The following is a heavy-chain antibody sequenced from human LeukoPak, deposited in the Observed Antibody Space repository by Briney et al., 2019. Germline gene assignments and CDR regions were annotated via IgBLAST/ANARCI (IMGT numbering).Heavy chain of an antibody. V-gene: IGHV4-34*01. CDR3: ARGTDRSKLGY. CDR2: IHPSGSS. J-gene: IGHJ4*02. Sequence: PSETLSLTCAVYGGSLSGYYWSWNRQTPGKGLEWIGEIHPSGSSNYSPSLMSRVTISVDTSKNQFSLKLNSVTAADTAVYYCARGTDRSKLGYWGQGTLVTVSS. D-gene: IGHD3-22*01. CDR1: GGSLSGYY.